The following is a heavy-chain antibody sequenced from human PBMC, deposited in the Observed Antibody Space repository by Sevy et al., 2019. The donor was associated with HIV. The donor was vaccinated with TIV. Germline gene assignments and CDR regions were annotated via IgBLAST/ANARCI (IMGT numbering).Heavy chain of an antibody. D-gene: IGHD2-15*01. Sequence: GGSLRLSCAASGFTFSSYGMHWVRQAPGKGLEWVAVISYDGSNKYYADSVKGRFTISRDNSKNTLYLQMNSLRAEDTAVYYCAKDSVFRVLRRGSPDYWGQGTLVTVSS. CDR3: AKDSVFRVLRRGSPDY. V-gene: IGHV3-30*18. CDR2: ISYDGSNK. J-gene: IGHJ4*02. CDR1: GFTFSSYG.